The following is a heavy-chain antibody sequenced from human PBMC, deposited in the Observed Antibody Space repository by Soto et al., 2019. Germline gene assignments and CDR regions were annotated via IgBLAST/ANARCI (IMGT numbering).Heavy chain of an antibody. CDR1: GFTFRNQD. J-gene: IGHJ4*02. CDR2: ISGRGGVT. D-gene: IGHD3-22*01. Sequence: EVQLLASGGGLVQPGGSLRLTCVGSGFTFRNQDMRWVRQAPGKGLEWVSGISGRGGVTYYADSVKGRFTISRDNSKNTLYLQMHNLRANDTAVYYCAKDRQFRSYYESAGHYNDWGQGTLVTVSS. CDR3: AKDRQFRSYYESAGHYND. V-gene: IGHV3-23*01.